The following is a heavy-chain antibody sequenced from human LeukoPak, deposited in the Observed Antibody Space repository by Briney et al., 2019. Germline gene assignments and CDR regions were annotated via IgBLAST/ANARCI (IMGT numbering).Heavy chain of an antibody. V-gene: IGHV1-18*01. CDR2: ISTYNGNT. CDR3: ARDGWPSYYYYMDV. J-gene: IGHJ6*03. CDR1: GYTSTTFG. Sequence: ATVKVSREASGYTSTTFGVSSVPQAPRQGVECMRWISTYNGNTNYAQILQGRVTMTIDTSTSTAYMELRSLRSDDTAVYYCARDGWPSYYYYMDVWGKGTTVTVSS.